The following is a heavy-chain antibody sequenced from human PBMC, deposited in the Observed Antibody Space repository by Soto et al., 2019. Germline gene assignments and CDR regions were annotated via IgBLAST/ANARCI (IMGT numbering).Heavy chain of an antibody. V-gene: IGHV1-69*13. D-gene: IGHD3-3*01. CDR1: GGTFSSYA. Sequence: SVKVSFKASGGTFSSYAISWVRQAPGQGLEWMGGIIPIFGTANYAQKFQGRVTITADESTSTAYMELSSLRSEDTAVYYCAREVPQYYDFWGQGTLVTVSS. J-gene: IGHJ4*02. CDR3: AREVPQYYDF. CDR2: IIPIFGTA.